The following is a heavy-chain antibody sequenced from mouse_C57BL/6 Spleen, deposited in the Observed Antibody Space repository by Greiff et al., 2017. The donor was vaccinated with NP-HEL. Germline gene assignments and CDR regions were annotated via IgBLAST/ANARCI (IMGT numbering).Heavy chain of an antibody. J-gene: IGHJ1*03. V-gene: IGHV10-3*01. CDR1: GFTFNTYA. CDR3: VREGYYGSSYGWYFDV. Sequence: EPGGGLVQPKGSLKLSCAASGFTFNTYAMHWVRQAPGKGLEWVARIRSKSSNYATYYADSVKDRFTISRDDSQSMLYLQMNNLKTEDTAMYYCVREGYYGSSYGWYFDVWGTGTTVTVSS. D-gene: IGHD1-1*01. CDR2: IRSKSSNYAT.